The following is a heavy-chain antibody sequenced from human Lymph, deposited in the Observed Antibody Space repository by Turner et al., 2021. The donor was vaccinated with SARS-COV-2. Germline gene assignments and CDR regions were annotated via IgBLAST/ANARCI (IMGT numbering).Heavy chain of an antibody. CDR3: ARDMGGFTDY. J-gene: IGHJ4*02. V-gene: IGHV3-30-3*01. D-gene: IGHD5-12*01. CDR2: ISYDGSNK. CDR1: GFTFSSSA. Sequence: QVQLVESGGGVVQPGRSLRLSCAASGFTFSSSAMHWVRQAPGKGLEWVALISYDGSNKYYADSVKGRFTISRDNSKNTLYLQMNSLRADDTAVYYCARDMGGFTDYWGQGTLVTVSS.